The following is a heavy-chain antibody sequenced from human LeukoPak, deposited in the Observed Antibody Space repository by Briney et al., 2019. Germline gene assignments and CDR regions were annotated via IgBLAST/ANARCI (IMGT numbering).Heavy chain of an antibody. CDR1: GYSFTSYW. CDR2: IYPGDSDT. J-gene: IGHJ4*02. Sequence: GESLKISCKGSGYSFTSYWIGWVRQMPGKGLEWMGIIYPGDSDTRYSPSFQGQVTISADKSISTAYLQWSSLKASDTAMYYCTRRLTGGWYYDSSGPFDYWGQGTLVTVSS. CDR3: TRRLTGGWYYDSSGPFDY. D-gene: IGHD3-22*01. V-gene: IGHV5-51*01.